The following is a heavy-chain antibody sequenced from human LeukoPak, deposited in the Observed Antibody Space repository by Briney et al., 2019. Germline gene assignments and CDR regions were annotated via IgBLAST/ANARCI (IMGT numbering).Heavy chain of an antibody. Sequence: PGGSLRLSCAASGFTFSSYAMNWVRQAPGKGLEWVSAISGSGGNTYYADSVKGRFTISRDNSKNTLYLQMNSLRAEDTAMYYCAKVWFGEVSYFDNWGQGTLVTVSS. CDR2: ISGSGGNT. CDR1: GFTFSSYA. CDR3: AKVWFGEVSYFDN. J-gene: IGHJ4*02. V-gene: IGHV3-23*01. D-gene: IGHD3-10*01.